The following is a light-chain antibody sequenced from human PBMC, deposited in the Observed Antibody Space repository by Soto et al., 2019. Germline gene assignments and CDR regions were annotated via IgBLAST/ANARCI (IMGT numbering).Light chain of an antibody. CDR2: GAS. Sequence: EIVLTHSPGTLSLSPGERATLSCRASQSVGNNYLAWYQQKPGQAPRLVIYGASSRATGIPDRFSASGSGTDFTLTISRLEPEDFAVYFCQRYSSSPVTFGQGTKVDIK. V-gene: IGKV3-20*01. CDR3: QRYSSSPVT. J-gene: IGKJ1*01. CDR1: QSVGNNY.